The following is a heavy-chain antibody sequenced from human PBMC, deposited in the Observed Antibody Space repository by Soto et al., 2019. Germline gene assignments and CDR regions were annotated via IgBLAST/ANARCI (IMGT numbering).Heavy chain of an antibody. D-gene: IGHD6-13*01. V-gene: IGHV3-7*03. Sequence: PGGSLRLSCADSGFTFSSYWMSWVRQAPGKGLEWVANINQDGSEKYYVDSVKGRFTISRDNAKNSLYLRMNSLRAEDTAIYYCARGSGYGNSPFDYWGQGTPVTVSS. CDR1: GFTFSSYW. CDR2: INQDGSEK. CDR3: ARGSGYGNSPFDY. J-gene: IGHJ4*02.